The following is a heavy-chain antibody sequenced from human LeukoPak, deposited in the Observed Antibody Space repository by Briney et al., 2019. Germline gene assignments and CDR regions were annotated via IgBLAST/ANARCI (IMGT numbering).Heavy chain of an antibody. CDR3: AKDIGSGSYYKGAYYFDY. CDR2: ISWNSGSI. V-gene: IGHV3-9*01. J-gene: IGHJ4*02. Sequence: GGSLRLSCAASGFTFDDYAMHWVRQAPGKGLKWVSGISWNSGSIGYADSVKGRFTISRDNAKNSLYLQMNSLRAEDTALYYCAKDIGSGSYYKGAYYFDYWGQGTLVTVSS. D-gene: IGHD3-10*01. CDR1: GFTFDDYA.